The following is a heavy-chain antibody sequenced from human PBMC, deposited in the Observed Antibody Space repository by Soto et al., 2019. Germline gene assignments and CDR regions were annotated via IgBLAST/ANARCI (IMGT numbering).Heavy chain of an antibody. CDR1: GFTFSSYG. CDR3: ARTSIAAAGMGVRYYYYGMDV. CDR2: IWYDGSNK. V-gene: IGHV3-33*01. D-gene: IGHD6-13*01. Sequence: GGSLRLSCAASGFTFSSYGMHWVRQAPGKGLEWVAVIWYDGSNKYYADSVKGRFTISRDNSKNTLYLQMNSLRAEDTAVYYCARTSIAAAGMGVRYYYYGMDVWGQGTTVTVSS. J-gene: IGHJ6*02.